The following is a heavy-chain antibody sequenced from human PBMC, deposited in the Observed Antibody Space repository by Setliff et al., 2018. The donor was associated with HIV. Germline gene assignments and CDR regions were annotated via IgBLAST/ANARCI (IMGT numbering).Heavy chain of an antibody. CDR1: GGSINSYY. D-gene: IGHD2-15*01. J-gene: IGHJ3*02. CDR2: IGYNGDT. V-gene: IGHV4-59*01. CDR3: ARWGASGGRPDWHAFDM. Sequence: LSLTCTVSGGSINSYYWNWIRQSPGKGLEWIGYIGYNGDTSYNPSLNSRVTLPVDRSKNQFSLKLSSVSAADTAVYFCARWGASGGRPDWHAFDMWGQGTMVTVSS.